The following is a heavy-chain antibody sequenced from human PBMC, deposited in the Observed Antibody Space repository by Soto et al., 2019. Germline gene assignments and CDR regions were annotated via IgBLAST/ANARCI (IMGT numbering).Heavy chain of an antibody. CDR1: GGSISSGDYY. J-gene: IGHJ4*02. D-gene: IGHD2-15*01. Sequence: PSETLSLTCTVSGGSISSGDYYWSWIRQPPGKGLEWIGYIYYSGSTYYNPSLKSRVTISVDTSKNQFSLKLSSVTAADTAVYYCARRNSGYCSGGSCYYFDYWGQGTLVTVSS. CDR2: IYYSGST. CDR3: ARRNSGYCSGGSCYYFDY. V-gene: IGHV4-30-4*01.